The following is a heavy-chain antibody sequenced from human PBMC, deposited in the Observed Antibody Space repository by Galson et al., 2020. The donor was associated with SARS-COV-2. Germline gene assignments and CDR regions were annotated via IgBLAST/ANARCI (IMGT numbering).Heavy chain of an antibody. CDR2: IFYTGTT. V-gene: IGHV4-39*02. CDR3: ARLNPQNGKVSYSHYYMDV. J-gene: IGHJ6*03. CDR1: GDSVTSSSYY. Sequence: SETLSLTCAVSGDSVTSSSYYWGWIRQPPGQGLEWIGNIFYTGTTYYNPSLKGRVTISLDRSKNSFSLNLISVTAADTAVYYCARLNPQNGKVSYSHYYMDVWGKGTTVTIAS. D-gene: IGHD2-15*01.